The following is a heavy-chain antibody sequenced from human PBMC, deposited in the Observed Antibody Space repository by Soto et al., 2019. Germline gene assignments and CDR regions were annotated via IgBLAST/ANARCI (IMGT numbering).Heavy chain of an antibody. CDR2: INPSGGST. V-gene: IGHV1-46*01. CDR3: ARGTTINYYDSSGYYQIKYYFDY. J-gene: IGHJ4*01. CDR1: GYTFTSYY. Sequence: GASVKVSCKASGYTFTSYYMHWVRQASGQGLEWMGIINPSGGSTSYAQKFQGRVTMTRDTSTSTVYMELSSLRSEDTAVYYCARGTTINYYDSSGYYQIKYYFDYWG. D-gene: IGHD3-22*01.